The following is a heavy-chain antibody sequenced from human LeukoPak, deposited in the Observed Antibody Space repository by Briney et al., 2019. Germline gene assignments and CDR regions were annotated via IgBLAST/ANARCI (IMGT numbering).Heavy chain of an antibody. Sequence: GASVTVSCTASGYTFTSYGISWVRQAPGQGLEWMGWISAYNGNTNYAQKLQGRVTMTTDTSTSTAYMELRSLRSDDTAVYYCATRSRYCSGGSCYNWFDPWGQGTLVTVSS. J-gene: IGHJ5*02. CDR1: GYTFTSYG. V-gene: IGHV1-18*01. CDR2: ISAYNGNT. D-gene: IGHD2-15*01. CDR3: ATRSRYCSGGSCYNWFDP.